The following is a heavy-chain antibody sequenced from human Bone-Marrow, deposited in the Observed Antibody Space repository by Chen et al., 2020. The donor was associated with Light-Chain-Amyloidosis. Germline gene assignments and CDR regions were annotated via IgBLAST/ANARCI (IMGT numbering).Heavy chain of an antibody. CDR2: ISGSGGSR. CDR1: GFAFSSYA. J-gene: IGHJ3*02. CDR3: AKDISYDDILPGYPADAFDI. V-gene: IGHV3-23*04. Sequence: EVQLVESGGGLLQRGGSLRLSCAASGFAFSSYALSWFPQAPGKGLEWVSTISGSGGSRYYGDSVKGRLTISRDNSKNALFLQMNSLRAEDTAVYYCAKDISYDDILPGYPADAFDIWGQGTMVTVSS. D-gene: IGHD3-9*01.